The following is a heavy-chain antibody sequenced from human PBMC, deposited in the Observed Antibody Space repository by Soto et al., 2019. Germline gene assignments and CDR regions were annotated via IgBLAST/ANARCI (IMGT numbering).Heavy chain of an antibody. D-gene: IGHD3-9*01. CDR1: GYTFTKYW. J-gene: IGHJ4*02. CDR3: ARRDMLTGYVYFDY. CDR2: IYPGDSDT. V-gene: IGHV5-51*03. Sequence: EVQPVQSGAEVKKPGDSLNISCKASGYTFTKYWVGWVRQVPGKGLEWMGIIYPGDSDTRYSPSFQGQVTISADKSTSTAYLQWSSLKASDSATYYCARRDMLTGYVYFDYWGQGTLVTVSS.